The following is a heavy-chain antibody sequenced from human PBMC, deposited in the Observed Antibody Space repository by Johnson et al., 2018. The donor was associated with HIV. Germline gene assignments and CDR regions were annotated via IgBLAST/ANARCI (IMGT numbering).Heavy chain of an antibody. CDR3: ARTLKWELGLPDWDSFDI. V-gene: IGHV3-20*04. CDR2: INWNGGRI. D-gene: IGHD1-26*01. J-gene: IGHJ3*02. Sequence: VQLVESGGGVIRPGGSLRLSCAASGFTFADYGMTWVRQAPGKGLEWVSGINWNGGRIGYADSVNGRFTISRDNAKNSLYLQMNSLRAEDTALYYCARTLKWELGLPDWDSFDIWGQGTMVTVSA. CDR1: GFTFADYG.